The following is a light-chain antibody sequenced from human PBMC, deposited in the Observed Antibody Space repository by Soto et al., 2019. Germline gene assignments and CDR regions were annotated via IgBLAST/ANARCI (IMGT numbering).Light chain of an antibody. V-gene: IGKV1-9*01. Sequence: DIQLTQSPSFLSASVGDRVTITCRASQGISTFLAWYQQKPGKAPNLLIYAASTLQSGVPARFSASGSGTDFTLTISDVQPEDFALYYCHQRQSWPRTFGQGTKVDIK. CDR2: AAS. CDR3: HQRQSWPRT. J-gene: IGKJ1*01. CDR1: QGISTF.